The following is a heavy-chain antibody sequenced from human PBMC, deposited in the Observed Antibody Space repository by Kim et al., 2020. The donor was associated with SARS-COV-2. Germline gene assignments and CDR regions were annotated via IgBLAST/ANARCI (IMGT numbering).Heavy chain of an antibody. J-gene: IGHJ6*04. D-gene: IGHD5-18*01. CDR1: GYTFTSYG. V-gene: IGHV1-18*04. Sequence: ASVKVSCKASGYTFTSYGISWVRQAPGQGLEWMGWISAYNGNTNYAQKLQGRVTMTTDTSTSTAYMELRSLRSDDTAVYYCARDLVGRSDLHVDTAMDVLVGMDVWGKGTTVTVSS. CDR2: ISAYNGNT. CDR3: ARDLVGRSDLHVDTAMDVLVGMDV.